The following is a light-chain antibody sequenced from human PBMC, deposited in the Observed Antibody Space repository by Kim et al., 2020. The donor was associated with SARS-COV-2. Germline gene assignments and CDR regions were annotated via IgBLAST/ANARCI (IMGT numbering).Light chain of an antibody. CDR3: QQSDSTPFT. CDR2: AAS. CDR1: QSISSY. Sequence: DIQMTQSPSSLSASVGDRVTITCRASQSISSYLNWYQQKPGKAPKLLIYAASSLQSGVPSRFSGSGSGPDFTLTISSLQPEDFATYYRQQSDSTPFTFGRGTKVDIK. J-gene: IGKJ4*02. V-gene: IGKV1-39*01.